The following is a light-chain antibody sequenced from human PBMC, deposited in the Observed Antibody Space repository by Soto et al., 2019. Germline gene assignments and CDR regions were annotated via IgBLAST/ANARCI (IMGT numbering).Light chain of an antibody. J-gene: IGLJ1*01. Sequence: QSALTQPRSVSGSPGQSVTISCTGTSSDVGGSNYVSWYQQHPGKVPKLMIYDGSKRPSGVPDRFSGSKSGNTASLTISGLQAEDEADYYCCSYAGSYTDVFGTGTKLTVL. CDR1: SSDVGGSNY. CDR2: DGS. V-gene: IGLV2-11*01. CDR3: CSYAGSYTDV.